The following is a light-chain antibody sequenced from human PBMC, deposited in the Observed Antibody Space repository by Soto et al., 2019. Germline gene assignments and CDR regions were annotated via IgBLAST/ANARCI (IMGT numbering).Light chain of an antibody. V-gene: IGLV2-14*01. CDR1: SSDVGGYKY. CDR3: SSYTSSSTPWV. CDR2: EVS. Sequence: QSALTQPASVSGSPGQSITISCTGTSSDVGGYKYVSWYQQHPGKAPKLMIYEVSNRPSGVSNRFSGSKSGNTASLTISGLRAEDEADYYCSSYTSSSTPWVFGGRTKVTVL. J-gene: IGLJ3*02.